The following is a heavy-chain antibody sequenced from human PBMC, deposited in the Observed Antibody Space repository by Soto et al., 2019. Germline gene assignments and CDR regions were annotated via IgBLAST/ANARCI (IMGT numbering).Heavy chain of an antibody. CDR2: IHPSGGST. Sequence: GVSVEVSCEASGYAFTTRYIHWLRQAPGQGLEWMGTIHPSGGSTFFAQDLQGRLTLTGDTSTGTVYMELDGLRSDDTAVYFCERYGANLVFDYWGQGTLVTVSS. CDR3: ERYGANLVFDY. J-gene: IGHJ4*01. CDR1: GYAFTTRY. V-gene: IGHV1-46*01. D-gene: IGHD2-8*01.